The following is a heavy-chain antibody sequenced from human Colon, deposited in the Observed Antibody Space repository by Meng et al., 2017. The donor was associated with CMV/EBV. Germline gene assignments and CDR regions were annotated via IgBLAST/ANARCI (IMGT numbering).Heavy chain of an antibody. D-gene: IGHD3-3*01. CDR1: GFRFSDYG. CDR3: AKDVVQEWGFSGMDV. Sequence: GGSLRLSCEASGFRFSDYGMHWVRQAPGKGLEWVSTASTGGSTYYADSVKGRFTISRDNSENTLYLQMSSLRAEDTAVYYCAKDVVQEWGFSGMDVWGPGTTVTVSS. J-gene: IGHJ6*02. V-gene: IGHV3-NL1*01. CDR2: ASTGGST.